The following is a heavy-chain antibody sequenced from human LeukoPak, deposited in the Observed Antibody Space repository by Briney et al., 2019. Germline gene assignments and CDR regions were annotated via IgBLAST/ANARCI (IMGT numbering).Heavy chain of an antibody. V-gene: IGHV1-69*13. CDR3: AIGHGGNAPMDY. J-gene: IGHJ4*02. CDR2: IIPLFGTA. D-gene: IGHD4-23*01. CDR1: GGAFGSSA. Sequence: ASVKVSCKASGGAFGSSAITWVRQARGQGLEWMGGIIPLFGTANYAQKFRGRVTFTADGPTTTAYMDLSSLTSDDTAVYYCAIGHGGNAPMDYWGQGTLVTVSS.